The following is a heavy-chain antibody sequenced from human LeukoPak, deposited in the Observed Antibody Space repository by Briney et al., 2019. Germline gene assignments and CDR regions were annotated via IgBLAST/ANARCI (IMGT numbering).Heavy chain of an antibody. D-gene: IGHD3-22*01. CDR3: ARASSGYYPLDY. J-gene: IGHJ4*02. CDR2: INHSGST. V-gene: IGHV4-34*01. CDR1: GGSFSGYY. Sequence: SETLSLTCAVYGGSFSGYYWTWIRQPPGKGLEWFGEINHSGSTNYNPSLKGRVTISVDTSKNQFSLKLSSVTAADTAVYYCARASSGYYPLDYWGQGTLVTVSS.